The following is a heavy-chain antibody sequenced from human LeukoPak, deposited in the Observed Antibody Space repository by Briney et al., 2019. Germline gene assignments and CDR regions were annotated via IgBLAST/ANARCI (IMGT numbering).Heavy chain of an antibody. CDR3: AKAKGWLQIFDY. J-gene: IGHJ4*02. CDR2: IKQDGSEK. V-gene: IGHV3-7*03. D-gene: IGHD6-19*01. Sequence: GGSLRLPCAASGFTFSSYWMSWVRQAPGKGLEWVANIKQDGSEKYYVDSVKGRFTISRDNSKNTLYLQMNSLRAEDTAVYYCAKAKGWLQIFDYWGQGTLVIVSS. CDR1: GFTFSSYW.